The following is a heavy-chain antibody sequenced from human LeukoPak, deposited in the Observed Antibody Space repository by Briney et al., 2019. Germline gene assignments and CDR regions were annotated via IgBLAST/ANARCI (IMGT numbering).Heavy chain of an antibody. CDR3: ARAPGYGGGGIWFDP. D-gene: IGHD1-26*01. CDR1: GFTFSSYS. V-gene: IGHV3-21*01. J-gene: IGHJ5*02. Sequence: PGGSLRLSCAASGFTFSSYSMNWVRQAPGKGLEWVSSISSSSSYIYYADSVKGRFTISRDNAKNSLYLQMNSLRAEDTAVYYCARAPGYGGGGIWFDPWGQGTLVTVSS. CDR2: ISSSSSYI.